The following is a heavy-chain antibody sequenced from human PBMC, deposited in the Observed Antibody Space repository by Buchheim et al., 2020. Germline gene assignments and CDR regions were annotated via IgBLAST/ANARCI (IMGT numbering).Heavy chain of an antibody. CDR2: ISSSSSYI. Sequence: EVQLVESGGGLVKPGGSLRLSCAASGFTFSSYRMKWVRQAPGKGLEWVSSISSSSSYIYYADSVKGRFIISRDNAKNSLYLQMSSLRVEDTAVYYCARRLWFGEGDYGMDVWGQGTT. CDR3: ARRLWFGEGDYGMDV. CDR1: GFTFSSYR. V-gene: IGHV3-21*01. D-gene: IGHD3-10*01. J-gene: IGHJ6*02.